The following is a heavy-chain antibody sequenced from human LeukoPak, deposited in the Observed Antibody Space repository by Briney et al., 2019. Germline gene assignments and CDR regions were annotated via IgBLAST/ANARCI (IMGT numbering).Heavy chain of an antibody. CDR3: ARDQLPLHYSSVQGDAFDI. V-gene: IGHV1-18*01. J-gene: IGHJ3*02. D-gene: IGHD6-19*01. CDR1: GYTFTSYG. Sequence: ASVKVSCKASGYTFTSYGINWVRQAPGQGLEWMGWISAYNGNTNYAQKLQGRVTMTTDTSTSTAYMELRSLRSDDTAVYYCARDQLPLHYSSVQGDAFDIWGQGTMVTVSS. CDR2: ISAYNGNT.